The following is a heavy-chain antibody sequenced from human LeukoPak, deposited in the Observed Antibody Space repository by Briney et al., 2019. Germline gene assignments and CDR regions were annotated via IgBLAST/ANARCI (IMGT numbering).Heavy chain of an antibody. CDR3: ARARGGFLGYFDY. V-gene: IGHV4-59*11. J-gene: IGHJ4*02. Sequence: PSETLSLTCTVSGGSISSHYWSWIRQPPGKGLEWIGYIYYSGSTNYNPSLKSRVTISVDTSKNQFSLTLSSVTAADTAVYYCARARGGFLGYFDYWGQGTLVTVSS. D-gene: IGHD3-3*01. CDR2: IYYSGST. CDR1: GGSISSHY.